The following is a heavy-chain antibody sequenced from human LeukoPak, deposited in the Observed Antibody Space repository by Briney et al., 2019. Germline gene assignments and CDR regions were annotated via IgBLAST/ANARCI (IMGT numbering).Heavy chain of an antibody. Sequence: SETLSLTCAVYGGSFSGYYWSWIRQPPGKGLEWIGEINHSGSTNYNPSLKSRVTISVDTSKNQFSLKLSSVTAADTAVYYCARFGKYYYGSGSSGDYWGQGTLVTVSS. V-gene: IGHV4-34*01. D-gene: IGHD3-10*01. CDR3: ARFGKYYYGSGSSGDY. CDR2: INHSGST. CDR1: GGSFSGYY. J-gene: IGHJ4*02.